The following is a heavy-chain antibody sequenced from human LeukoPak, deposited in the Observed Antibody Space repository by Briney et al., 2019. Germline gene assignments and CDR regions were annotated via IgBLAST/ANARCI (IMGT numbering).Heavy chain of an antibody. CDR2: IWYDGSNK. CDR3: ARVLDIVVVTAPLSF. CDR1: GFDFSRYG. V-gene: IGHV3-33*01. D-gene: IGHD2-21*02. J-gene: IGHJ4*02. Sequence: GGSLRLSCAASGFDFSRYGMRWVRQAPGRGLEWVAIIWYDGSNKCYADSVKGRFTVSRDDFKNTMYLQMNNLRDEDTAVYYCARVLDIVVVTAPLSFWGQGTLVTVSS.